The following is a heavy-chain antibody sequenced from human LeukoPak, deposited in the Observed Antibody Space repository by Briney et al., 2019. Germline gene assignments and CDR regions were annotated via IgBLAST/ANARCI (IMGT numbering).Heavy chain of an antibody. Sequence: AASVKVSCKASGYTFTGYYMHWVRQAPGQGLEWMGRINPNSGGTNYAQKFQGRVTMTRDTSISTVYMELSSLRSEDTAVYYCARDRELSLGVYLPVGPYDSRIPEYLRSEGLLYYGMDVWGQGTTVTVSS. CDR2: INPNSGGT. V-gene: IGHV1-2*06. CDR3: ARDRELSLGVYLPVGPYDSRIPEYLRSEGLLYYGMDV. J-gene: IGHJ6*02. CDR1: GYTFTGYY. D-gene: IGHD3-22*01.